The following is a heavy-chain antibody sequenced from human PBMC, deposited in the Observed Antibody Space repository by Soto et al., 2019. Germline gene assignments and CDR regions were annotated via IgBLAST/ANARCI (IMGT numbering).Heavy chain of an antibody. J-gene: IGHJ4*02. CDR3: AKDPTHCGGDCYFFDY. V-gene: IGHV3-30*18. CDR2: ISSDGSIK. CDR1: GFTFNRYG. D-gene: IGHD2-21*02. Sequence: VGSLRLSCAASGFTFNRYGMHWIRQAPGKGLEWVAVISSDGSIKYYADSVRGRFSISRDNSKNTLYLQMNSLRAEDTAVYYCAKDPTHCGGDCYFFDYWGQGTLVTVSS.